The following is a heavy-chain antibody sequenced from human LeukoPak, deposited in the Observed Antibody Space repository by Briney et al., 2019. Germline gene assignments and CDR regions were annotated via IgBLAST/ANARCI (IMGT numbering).Heavy chain of an antibody. CDR1: GFTFGDYD. CDR2: IRSKADGGTT. CDR3: TRKESYYSDYWYFDY. D-gene: IGHD4-11*01. J-gene: IGHJ4*02. V-gene: IGHV3-49*03. Sequence: GGSLRLSCTASGFTFGDYDMSWFRQAPGKGLEWVGFIRSKADGGTTEYAASVKVRFTISRDDSKSIAYLQLNSLKTEDTAMYYCTRKESYYSDYWYFDYWGQGTLVTVSS.